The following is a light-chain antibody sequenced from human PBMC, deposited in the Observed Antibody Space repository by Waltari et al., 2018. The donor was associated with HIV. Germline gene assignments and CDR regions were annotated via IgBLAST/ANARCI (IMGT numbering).Light chain of an antibody. Sequence: QSVLTQPPSPSETPGQRVTISCSGSSSNTGSNFVYWYPQLPGTAPKLPIDGNKQRPAGVPDRFSGSRSGTSASLAIRGLRSEDEADYYCAAWDDSLGGLWVFGGGTKLTVL. CDR3: AAWDDSLGGLWV. V-gene: IGLV1-47*01. CDR1: SSNTGSNF. CDR2: GNK. J-gene: IGLJ3*02.